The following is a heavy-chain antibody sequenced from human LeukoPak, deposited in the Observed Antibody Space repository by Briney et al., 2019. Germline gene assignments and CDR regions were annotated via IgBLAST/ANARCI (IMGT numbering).Heavy chain of an antibody. Sequence: ASVKVSCKASGYTFTSYYMHWVRQAPGQGLEWMGIINPSGGSTSYAQKFQGRVTMTRDMSTSTVYMELSSLRSEDTAVYYCAREGVEYYYDSSGYYPLGYWRQGAMVSV. J-gene: IGHJ4*02. V-gene: IGHV1-46*01. D-gene: IGHD3-22*01. CDR2: INPSGGST. CDR1: GYTFTSYY. CDR3: AREGVEYYYDSSGYYPLGY.